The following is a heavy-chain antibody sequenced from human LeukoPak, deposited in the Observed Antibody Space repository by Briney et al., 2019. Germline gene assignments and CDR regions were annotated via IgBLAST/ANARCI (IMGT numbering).Heavy chain of an antibody. CDR1: GYTFTGYY. CDR3: ATYCSGGSCYDVPFDY. CDR2: INPNSGGT. V-gene: IGHV1-2*02. J-gene: IGHJ4*02. D-gene: IGHD2-15*01. Sequence: ASVKVSCKASGYTFTGYYMHWVRQAPGQGLEWMGWINPNSGGTNYAQKFQGRVTMTRDTSISTAYMELSRLRSDDTAVYYCATYCSGGSCYDVPFDYWGQGTLVTVSS.